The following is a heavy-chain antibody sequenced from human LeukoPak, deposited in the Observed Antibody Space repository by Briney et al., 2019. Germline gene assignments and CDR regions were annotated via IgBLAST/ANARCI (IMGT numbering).Heavy chain of an antibody. CDR3: ARGGFRDFDY. V-gene: IGHV3-30-3*01. D-gene: IGHD3-10*01. J-gene: IGHJ4*02. CDR1: GFTFSSYA. Sequence: QPGRSLRLSCAASGFTFSSYAMHWVRQAPGKGLEWVAVISYDGSNKYYADSVKGRFTISRDNSKNTLYLQMNSLRAEDTAVYYCARGGFRDFDYWGQGTLVTVSS. CDR2: ISYDGSNK.